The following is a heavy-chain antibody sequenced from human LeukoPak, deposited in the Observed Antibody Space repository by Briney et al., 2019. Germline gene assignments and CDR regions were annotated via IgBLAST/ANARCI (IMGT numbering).Heavy chain of an antibody. Sequence: PSESLSLTCSDSGGSITNGDYYWAWIRQPPGKGLEWIATIYHNGNTYYNPSLKSRVTISVDTSASQFSLKLTFVTAADAAIYYCTREGSGRGIYFDHWGQGTLVGVSS. CDR3: TREGSGRGIYFDH. J-gene: IGHJ4*02. D-gene: IGHD3-10*01. V-gene: IGHV4-39*02. CDR1: GGSITNGDYY. CDR2: IYHNGNT.